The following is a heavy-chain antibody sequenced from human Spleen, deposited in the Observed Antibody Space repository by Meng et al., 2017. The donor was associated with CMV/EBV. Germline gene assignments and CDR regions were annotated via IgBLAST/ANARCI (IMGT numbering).Heavy chain of an antibody. CDR2: IYYSGST. J-gene: IGHJ5*02. Sequence: SGCSVSRRSSYWGWIRQPPGKGLEWIGYIYYSGSTNYNPSLKSRVTISVDTSKNQFSRKLSSVTAADTAVYYCASGDSGWINWFDPWGQGTLVTVSS. CDR1: GCSVSRRSSY. D-gene: IGHD1-26*01. CDR3: ASGDSGWINWFDP. V-gene: IGHV4-61*01.